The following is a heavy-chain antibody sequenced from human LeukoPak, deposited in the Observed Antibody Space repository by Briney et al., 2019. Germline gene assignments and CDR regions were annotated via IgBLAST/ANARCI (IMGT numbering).Heavy chain of an antibody. Sequence: PGGSLRLSCAASGFTFSTYNMNWVRQPPGTGLELIGEISDSGSINYSPSLESRVTISVDDFKNHFSLTLTSVTAADTAVYYCARGVGGLRYFDLWGRGTLVTVSS. CDR1: GFTFSTYN. D-gene: IGHD3-16*01. J-gene: IGHJ2*01. CDR3: ARGVGGLRYFDL. CDR2: ISDSGSI. V-gene: IGHV4-4*02.